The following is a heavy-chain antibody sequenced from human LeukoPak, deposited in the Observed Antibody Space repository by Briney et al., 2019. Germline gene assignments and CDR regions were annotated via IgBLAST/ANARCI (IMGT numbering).Heavy chain of an antibody. CDR1: GGTFSSYA. CDR3: ARVPPRGYSYVFDL. D-gene: IGHD5-18*01. V-gene: IGHV1-69*05. CDR2: IIPIFGTA. Sequence: GASVKVSCKASGGTFSSYAISWVRQAPGQGLEWMGRIIPIFGTANYAQKFQGRVTITTDESTSTTYMELSSLRSEDTAVYYCARVPPRGYSYVFDLWGRGTLVTVSS. J-gene: IGHJ2*01.